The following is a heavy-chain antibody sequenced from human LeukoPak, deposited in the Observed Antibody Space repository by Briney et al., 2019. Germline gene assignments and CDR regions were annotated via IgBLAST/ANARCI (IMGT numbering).Heavy chain of an antibody. D-gene: IGHD3-3*01. Sequence: GASVKVSCKASGYTFTSYGISWVRQAPGQGLEWMGWISAYNGNTNYAQKLQGRVTMTTDTSTSTAYMELRSLRSDDTAVYYCARDSGAPFGVVMPDYWGQGTLVTVSS. V-gene: IGHV1-18*01. J-gene: IGHJ4*02. CDR3: ARDSGAPFGVVMPDY. CDR1: GYTFTSYG. CDR2: ISAYNGNT.